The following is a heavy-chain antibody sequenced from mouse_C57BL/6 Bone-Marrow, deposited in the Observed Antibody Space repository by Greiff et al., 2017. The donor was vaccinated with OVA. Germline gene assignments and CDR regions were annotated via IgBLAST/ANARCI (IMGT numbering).Heavy chain of an antibody. V-gene: IGHV1-85*01. J-gene: IGHJ2*01. D-gene: IGHD1-1*01. Sequence: VKLQQSGPELVKPGASVKLSCKASGYTFTSYDINWVKQRPGQGLEWIGWIYPRDGSTKYNEKFKGKATLTVDTSSSTAYMELHSLTSEDSAVYFCARSLLLRYPLRNYFDYWGQGTTLTVSS. CDR3: ARSLLLRYPLRNYFDY. CDR1: GYTFTSYD. CDR2: IYPRDGST.